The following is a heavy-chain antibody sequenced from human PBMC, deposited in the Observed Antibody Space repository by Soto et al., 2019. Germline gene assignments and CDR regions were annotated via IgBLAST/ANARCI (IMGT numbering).Heavy chain of an antibody. V-gene: IGHV4-34*01. Sequence: SETLSLTCAVYGGSFSGYYWSWIRQPPGKGLEWIGEINHSGSTNYNPSLKSRVTISVDTSKNQFSLKLSSVTAADTAVYYCAINCGGDCYLGYWGQGTLVTVSS. CDR1: GGSFSGYY. J-gene: IGHJ4*02. CDR2: INHSGST. CDR3: AINCGGDCYLGY. D-gene: IGHD2-21*01.